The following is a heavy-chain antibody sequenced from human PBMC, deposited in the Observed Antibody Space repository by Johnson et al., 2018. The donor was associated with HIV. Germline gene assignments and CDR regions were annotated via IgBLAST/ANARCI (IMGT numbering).Heavy chain of an antibody. V-gene: IGHV3-30*18. Sequence: QMLLVESGGGLVQPAGSLRLSCAASGFTFSSYWLSWVRQAPGKGLEWVAVISYDGSNKYYADSVKGRFTISRDNAKNSLYLQMNSLRAEDTALYYCAKDTEAAAGTDDAFDIWGQGTMVTVSS. J-gene: IGHJ3*02. CDR3: AKDTEAAAGTDDAFDI. D-gene: IGHD6-13*01. CDR2: ISYDGSNK. CDR1: GFTFSSYW.